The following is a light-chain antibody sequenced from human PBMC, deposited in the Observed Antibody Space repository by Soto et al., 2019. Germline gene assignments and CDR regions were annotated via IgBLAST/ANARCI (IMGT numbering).Light chain of an antibody. CDR2: QVT. CDR3: TSYSSSSTFYV. Sequence: TSSDIGGYYYVSWYQHHPGKAPKLIIYQVTNRPSGVSHRFSGSKSGNTASLTISGLQAEDEADYYCTSYSSSSTFYVFGTGTKVTVL. J-gene: IGLJ1*01. V-gene: IGLV2-14*01. CDR1: SSDIGGYYY.